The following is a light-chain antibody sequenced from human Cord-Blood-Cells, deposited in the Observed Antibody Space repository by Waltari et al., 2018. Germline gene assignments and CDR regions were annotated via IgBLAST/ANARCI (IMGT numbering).Light chain of an antibody. CDR1: QGISSY. CDR3: HQYNSSTYS. Sequence: VIQMTQSPSSLSASTGDRVTITCRTSQGISSYLDWYQQKPGKAPELLIYAASTLQSGVPSRWCGSGSGAAFTLITSSRLSQDYAASYCHQYNSSTYSFGQGTKLEIK. V-gene: IGKV1D-8*01. J-gene: IGKJ2*03. CDR2: AAS.